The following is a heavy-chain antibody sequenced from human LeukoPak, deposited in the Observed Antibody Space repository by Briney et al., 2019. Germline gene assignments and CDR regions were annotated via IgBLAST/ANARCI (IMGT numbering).Heavy chain of an antibody. V-gene: IGHV1-18*01. CDR1: GYTFTIYG. D-gene: IGHD6-13*01. CDR2: ISAYNGNT. CDR3: ASFPNAAAGPDYYYYGMDV. Sequence: ASVRVSSTASGYTFTIYGISWVRQAPGQGLEWMGWISAYNGNTNYAQKLQGRVTMTTDTSTSTAYMELRSLRSDDTAVYYCASFPNAAAGPDYYYYGMDVWGQGTTVTVSS. J-gene: IGHJ6*02.